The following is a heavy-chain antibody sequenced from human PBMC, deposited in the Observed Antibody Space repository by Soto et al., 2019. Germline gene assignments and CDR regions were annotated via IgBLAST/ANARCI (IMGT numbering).Heavy chain of an antibody. D-gene: IGHD3-16*01. CDR3: ASCRDIYGEFCAQFES. CDR1: VDSFSSNSSA. CDR2: TYYRSKWYN. Sequence: SQTLSLTFAISVDSFSSNSSACNCIRQSPSRCLEWLGRTYYRSKWYNDYAVSVKSRITINPDTSKNQISLQLNSVTPEDTAVYYCASCRDIYGEFCAQFESWGLGILVTVSS. J-gene: IGHJ4*02. V-gene: IGHV6-1*01.